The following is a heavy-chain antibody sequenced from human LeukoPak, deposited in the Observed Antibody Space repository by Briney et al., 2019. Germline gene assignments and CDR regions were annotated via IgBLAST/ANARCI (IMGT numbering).Heavy chain of an antibody. D-gene: IGHD6-25*01. CDR1: GFTFSSYA. Sequence: GGSLRLSCSVSGFTFSSYAMHWVRQAPGKGLEYVSAISSNGGSTYYADSVKGRFTISRDNSKNTLYLQMSSLRAEDTAEYYCVKDPARPDYYYYGMDVWGQGTTVTVSS. J-gene: IGHJ6*02. CDR2: ISSNGGST. CDR3: VKDPARPDYYYYGMDV. V-gene: IGHV3-64D*06.